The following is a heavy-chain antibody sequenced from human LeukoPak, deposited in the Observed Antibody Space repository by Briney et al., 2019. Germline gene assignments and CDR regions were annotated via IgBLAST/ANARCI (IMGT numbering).Heavy chain of an antibody. V-gene: IGHV4-4*07. Sequence: PSETLPLTCTVSGGSISSYYWSWIRQPAGKGLEWIGRIYTSGSTNYNPSLKSRVTMSVDTSKNQFSLKLSSVTAADTAVYYCARAEGGILTGTGYYYGMDVWGQGTTVTVSS. D-gene: IGHD3-9*01. CDR2: IYTSGST. CDR1: GGSISSYY. J-gene: IGHJ6*02. CDR3: ARAEGGILTGTGYYYGMDV.